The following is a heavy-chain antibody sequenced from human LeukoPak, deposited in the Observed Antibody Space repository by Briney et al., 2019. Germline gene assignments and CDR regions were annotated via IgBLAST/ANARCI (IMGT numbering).Heavy chain of an antibody. V-gene: IGHV4-59*01. D-gene: IGHD3-22*01. CDR1: GGSISSYY. Sequence: SETLSLTCTVSGGSISSYYWSWLRQPPGKGLEWIGYIYYSGSTNYNPSLKSRVTISVDTSKNQFSLKLSSVTAADTAVYYCARGEKYYYDSSGYYYFDYWGQGTLVTVSS. CDR3: ARGEKYYYDSSGYYYFDY. CDR2: IYYSGST. J-gene: IGHJ4*02.